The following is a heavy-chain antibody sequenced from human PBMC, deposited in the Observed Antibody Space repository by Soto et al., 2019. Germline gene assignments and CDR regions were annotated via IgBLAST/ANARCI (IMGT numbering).Heavy chain of an antibody. CDR3: AKDLVTGIAAVGHHAFDI. Sequence: VQLLESGGGLVQPGGSLRLSCAASGFTFSSYAMSWVRQAPGKGLERVSAISGSGGSTYYADSVKGRFTISRDNSKNTLYLQMNRLRAEDTAVYYCAKDLVTGIAAVGHHAFDIWGQGTMVTVSS. D-gene: IGHD6-13*01. J-gene: IGHJ3*02. CDR1: GFTFSSYA. CDR2: ISGSGGST. V-gene: IGHV3-23*01.